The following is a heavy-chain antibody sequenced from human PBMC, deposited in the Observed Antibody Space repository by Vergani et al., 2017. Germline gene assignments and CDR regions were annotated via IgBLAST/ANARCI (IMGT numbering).Heavy chain of an antibody. CDR1: GASVNSYY. CDR2: IYYSGST. CDR3: ARFARTCD. D-gene: IGHD1-14*01. J-gene: IGHJ6*04. Sequence: QVKLQESGPGLVKPSETLSLTCTVSGASVNSYYWSWIRQHPGKGLEWIGYIYYSGSTYYNPSLKSRVTISVDTSKNQFSLKLSSVTAADTAVYYCARFARTCDWGKGTTVTVSS. V-gene: IGHV4-31*03.